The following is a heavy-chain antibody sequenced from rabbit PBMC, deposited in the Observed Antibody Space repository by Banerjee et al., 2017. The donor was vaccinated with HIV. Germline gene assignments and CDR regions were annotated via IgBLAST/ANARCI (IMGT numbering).Heavy chain of an antibody. D-gene: IGHD4-2*01. J-gene: IGHJ4*01. V-gene: IGHV1S47*01. Sequence: QEQLEESGGDLVKPGASLTLTCTASGFDFSSYAMCWVRQAPGKGPEWIACIGGGDGSTYYASWVNGRFTVSRSTSLHTVTLQMTSLTAADTATYFCARETAAYAGATYTTGGSLWGPGTLVTV. CDR3: ARETAAYAGATYTTGGSL. CDR2: IGGGDGST. CDR1: GFDFSSYA.